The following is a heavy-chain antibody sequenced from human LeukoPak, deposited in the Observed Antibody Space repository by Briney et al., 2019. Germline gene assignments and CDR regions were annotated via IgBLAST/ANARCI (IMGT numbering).Heavy chain of an antibody. V-gene: IGHV4-38-2*02. CDR1: GYSITGGYY. J-gene: IGHJ4*02. CDR3: ARLVPGGPPDQTDY. CDR2: MYHSGST. Sequence: SETLSLTCTVSGYSITGGYYWGWVRQPPGKGLEWIGSMYHSGSTYNNPSLKSRVTISVDTSKNQFSLKLSSVTAADTAVYYCARLVPGGPPDQTDYWGQGTLVTVSS. D-gene: IGHD1-14*01.